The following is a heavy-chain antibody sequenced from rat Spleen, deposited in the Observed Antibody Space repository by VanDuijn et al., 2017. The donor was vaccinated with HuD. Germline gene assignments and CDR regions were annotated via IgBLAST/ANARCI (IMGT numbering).Heavy chain of an antibody. CDR2: ISSVGGGT. Sequence: EVQLVESDGGLVQPGRSLKLSCAASGFTFSDYYMAWVRQAPTKGLEWVATISSVGGGTYYPDSVKGRFTISRDNAKSTLYLQMDSLRSEDTASYYCARHRELDYVMDAWGQGVSVTVSS. V-gene: IGHV5-29*01. J-gene: IGHJ4*01. CDR3: ARHRELDYVMDA. CDR1: GFTFSDYY.